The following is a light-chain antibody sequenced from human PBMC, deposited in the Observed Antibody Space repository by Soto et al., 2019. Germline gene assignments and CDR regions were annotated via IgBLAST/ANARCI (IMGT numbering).Light chain of an antibody. CDR2: QDS. J-gene: IGLJ1*01. CDR3: QTWDSSTYV. CDR1: KLGEKY. Sequence: SYELTLPPSVSVSPGQTSSITCSGNKLGEKYACWYRQKPGRSRGLIIYQDSKRPSGSPERFSGSNHWNTASLTISGTQAMDEADNYCQTWDSSTYVFETGTKVTVL. V-gene: IGLV3-1*01.